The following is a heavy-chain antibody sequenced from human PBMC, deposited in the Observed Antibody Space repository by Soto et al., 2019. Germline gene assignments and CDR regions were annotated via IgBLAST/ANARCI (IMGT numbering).Heavy chain of an antibody. CDR1: GFTLTNYA. V-gene: IGHV3-30-3*01. Sequence: QVEVVESGGGVVQPGRSLRLSCAASGFTLTNYAMHWVRQAPGKGLEWVTVISHDGSNKYYADSVKGRFTISRDISENTMFLEINSMRAEDTAVYYCVRARCGNLAFDIWGEGTMVSVSS. CDR2: ISHDGSNK. CDR3: VRARCGNLAFDI. D-gene: IGHD1-1*01. J-gene: IGHJ3*02.